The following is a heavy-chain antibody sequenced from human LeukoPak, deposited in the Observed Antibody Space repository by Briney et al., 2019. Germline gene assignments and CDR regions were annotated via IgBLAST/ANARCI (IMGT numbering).Heavy chain of an antibody. CDR1: GFTFSSSF. V-gene: IGHV3-23*01. CDR3: AKRLNSFAFDI. Sequence: GGSLRLSCEASGFTFSSSFMSWVRQAPGKGLEWVSSFSDIAYYADSVKGRFTISRDNAKNTLYLQRDSLRAEDTAVYYCAKRLNSFAFDIRGQGTMVTVSS. CDR2: FSDIA. D-gene: IGHD2-21*01. J-gene: IGHJ3*02.